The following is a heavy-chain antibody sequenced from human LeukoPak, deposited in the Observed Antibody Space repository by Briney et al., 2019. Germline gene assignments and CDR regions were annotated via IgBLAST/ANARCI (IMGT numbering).Heavy chain of an antibody. J-gene: IGHJ6*02. Sequence: ASVKVSCKASGYTFTSYGISWVRQAPGQGLEWMGWISAYNGNTNYAQKLQGRVTMTTDTSTSTAYMELRSLRSDDTAVYYCARALLRYFDHPPRDSYYYGMDVWGQGTTVTVSS. V-gene: IGHV1-18*01. CDR1: GYTFTSYG. CDR3: ARALLRYFDHPPRDSYYYGMDV. CDR2: ISAYNGNT. D-gene: IGHD3-9*01.